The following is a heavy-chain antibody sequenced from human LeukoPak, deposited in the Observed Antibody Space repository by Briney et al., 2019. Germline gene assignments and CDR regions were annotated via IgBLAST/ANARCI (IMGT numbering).Heavy chain of an antibody. J-gene: IGHJ6*03. CDR2: IYTSGST. D-gene: IGHD2-2*02. Sequence: SETLSLTCTVSGGSISGYYWSWIRQPAGKGLEWIGRIYTSGSTNYNPSLKSRVTISVDTSKNQFSLKLSSVTAADTAVYYCARDSRYCSSTSCYNYYYYMDVWGKGTAVTISS. CDR1: GGSISGYY. V-gene: IGHV4-4*07. CDR3: ARDSRYCSSTSCYNYYYYMDV.